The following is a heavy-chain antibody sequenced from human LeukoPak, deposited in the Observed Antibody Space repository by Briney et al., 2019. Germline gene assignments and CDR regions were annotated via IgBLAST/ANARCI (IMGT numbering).Heavy chain of an antibody. CDR2: INPNSGGT. V-gene: IGHV1-2*02. CDR3: ARMAARRRDFDY. CDR1: GYTFTGYY. Sequence: ASVKVPCKASGYTFTGYYMHWVRQAPGQGLEWMGWINPNSGGTNYAQKFQGRDTMTRDTSISTAYMELSRLRSDDTAVYYCARMAARRRDFDYWGQGTLVTVSS. D-gene: IGHD6-6*01. J-gene: IGHJ4*02.